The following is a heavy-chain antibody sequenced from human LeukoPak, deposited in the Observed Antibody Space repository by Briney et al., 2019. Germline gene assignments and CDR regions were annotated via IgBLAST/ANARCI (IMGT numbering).Heavy chain of an antibody. CDR1: GYTLTELS. CDR3: ATRHNYDILTGYYSRGAFDI. V-gene: IGHV1-24*01. D-gene: IGHD3-9*01. CDR2: FDPEDGET. Sequence: GASVKVSCKVSGYTLTELSMHWVRQASGKGLEWMGGFDPEDGETIYAQKFQGRVTMTEDTSTDTAYMELSSLRSEDTAVYYCATRHNYDILTGYYSRGAFDIWGQGTMVTVSS. J-gene: IGHJ3*02.